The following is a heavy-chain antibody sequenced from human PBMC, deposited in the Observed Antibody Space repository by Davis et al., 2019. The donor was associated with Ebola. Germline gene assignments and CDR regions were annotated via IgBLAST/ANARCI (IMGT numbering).Heavy chain of an antibody. D-gene: IGHD1-14*01. V-gene: IGHV3-74*01. Sequence: GESLKISCAASGFTFSNFHIHWVRQPPGKGLMWVARIDPDGTGTNYADSVKGRFTISRDNAKNTLFLQMNSLRADDTAVYYCSRDVAGRAGYWGQGTLVTVSS. CDR2: IDPDGTGT. CDR1: GFTFSNFH. J-gene: IGHJ4*02. CDR3: SRDVAGRAGY.